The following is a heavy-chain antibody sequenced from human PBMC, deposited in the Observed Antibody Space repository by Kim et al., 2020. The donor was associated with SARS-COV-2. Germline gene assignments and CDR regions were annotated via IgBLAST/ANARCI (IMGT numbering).Heavy chain of an antibody. J-gene: IGHJ4*02. CDR2: ISAYNGNT. CDR1: GYTFTSYG. V-gene: IGHV1-18*01. Sequence: ASVKVSCKASGYTFTSYGISWVRQAPGQGLEWMGWISAYNGNTNYAQKLQGRVTMTTDTSTSTAYMELRSLRSDDTAVYYCARLYRSGYKGSALDYWGQGTLVTVSS. D-gene: IGHD3-22*01. CDR3: ARLYRSGYKGSALDY.